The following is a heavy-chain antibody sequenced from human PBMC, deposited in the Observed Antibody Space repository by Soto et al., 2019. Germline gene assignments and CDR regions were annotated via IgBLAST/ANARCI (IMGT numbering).Heavy chain of an antibody. CDR3: VKVQEFCGFNCYIVDS. CDR1: GFTFSNSA. Sequence: GGSLRLSCVASGFTFSNSAMSWVRHFPGKGLEWAAGIRSSGGHTNYADSVKGRFTISRDNSKDTLYLQMNSLRAEDTALYYRVKVQEFCGFNCYIVDSWGQGVLVTVSS. D-gene: IGHD2-21*02. V-gene: IGHV3-23*01. J-gene: IGHJ4*02. CDR2: IRSSGGHT.